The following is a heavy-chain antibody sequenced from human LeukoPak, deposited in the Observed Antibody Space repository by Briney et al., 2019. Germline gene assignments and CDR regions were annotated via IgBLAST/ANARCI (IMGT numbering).Heavy chain of an antibody. Sequence: SETLSLTXTVSGGSISSSSYWWGWIGQPPGKGLEWIANIYYSGSTHYNPSLKSRVTISIEKSKNQFSLKLSSVTAADTAVYYCARNYYESSGYYPWNFDYWGQGTLVTVSS. V-gene: IGHV4-39*01. D-gene: IGHD3-22*01. J-gene: IGHJ4*02. CDR1: GGSISSSSYW. CDR3: ARNYYESSGYYPWNFDY. CDR2: IYYSGST.